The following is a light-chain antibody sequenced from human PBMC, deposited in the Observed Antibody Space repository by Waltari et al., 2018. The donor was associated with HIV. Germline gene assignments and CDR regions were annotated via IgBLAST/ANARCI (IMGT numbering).Light chain of an antibody. V-gene: IGLV2-11*01. Sequence: QSALSQPRSVSGSPGQSITISCTGTSSAVGSYNYVSWYQHHPGKAPKLMIYDAMKRPSGVPDRCSGSKSGNTASLTISGLQVEDEADYYCCSSAGRYTFGFGTGTKVTVL. J-gene: IGLJ1*01. CDR1: SSAVGSYNY. CDR3: CSSAGRYTFG. CDR2: DAM.